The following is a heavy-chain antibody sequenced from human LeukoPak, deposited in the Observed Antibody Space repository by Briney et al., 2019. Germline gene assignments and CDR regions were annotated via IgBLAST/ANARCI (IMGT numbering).Heavy chain of an antibody. CDR2: TSGSGGST. CDR3: AKGRRLGGIAASGSNYY. Sequence: GGSLRLYCAASGFTFNSYAMSWLRQAPGKGLEWVSDTSGSGGSTYYADSVKGRFTISRDNSKNTLYLQMNSLRAENTAVYYCAKGRRLGGIAASGSNYYWGQGTLVTVSS. D-gene: IGHD6-13*01. J-gene: IGHJ4*02. CDR1: GFTFNSYA. V-gene: IGHV3-23*01.